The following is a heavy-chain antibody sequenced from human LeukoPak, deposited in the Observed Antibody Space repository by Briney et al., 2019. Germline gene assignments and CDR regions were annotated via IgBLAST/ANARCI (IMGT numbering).Heavy chain of an antibody. Sequence: GGSLRLSCAASGFTFSSYAMSWVRQAPGKGLVWVSRIKTDGSHTKYADSVKGRFTISRDNAKNTMYLQMNSLRVEDTAVYYCARDFMYSISCTGCWGQGTLVTVSS. V-gene: IGHV3-74*03. J-gene: IGHJ4*02. CDR1: GFTFSSYA. CDR2: IKTDGSHT. D-gene: IGHD6-13*01. CDR3: ARDFMYSISCTGC.